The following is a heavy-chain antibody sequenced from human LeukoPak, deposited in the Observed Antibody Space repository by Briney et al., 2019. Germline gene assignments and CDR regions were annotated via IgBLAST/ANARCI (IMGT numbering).Heavy chain of an antibody. CDR3: AKDRGQGYMDAGVFEY. Sequence: PGGSLRLSCAASGFTFSSYAMSWVRQAPGKGLEWVSAISGSGGSTYYADSVKGRFTISRDNSKNTLYLQMNSLRAEDTGVYYCAKDRGQGYMDAGVFEYWGQGTLVTVSS. V-gene: IGHV3-23*01. D-gene: IGHD2-2*02. CDR2: ISGSGGST. CDR1: GFTFSSYA. J-gene: IGHJ4*02.